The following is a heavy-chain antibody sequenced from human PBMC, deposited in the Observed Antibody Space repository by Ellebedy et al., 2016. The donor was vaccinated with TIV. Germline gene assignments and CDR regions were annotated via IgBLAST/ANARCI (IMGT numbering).Heavy chain of an antibody. Sequence: PGGSLRLSCAASGFTFSSYGMSWVRRAPGKGLEWVANIKQDGSEKCYVDSVKGRFTISRDNARNSLYLQMNSLRAEDTAVYYCARGKVYSSGWYSGSGDYWGQGTLVTVSS. V-gene: IGHV3-7*03. CDR1: GFTFSSYG. D-gene: IGHD6-19*01. J-gene: IGHJ4*02. CDR2: IKQDGSEK. CDR3: ARGKVYSSGWYSGSGDY.